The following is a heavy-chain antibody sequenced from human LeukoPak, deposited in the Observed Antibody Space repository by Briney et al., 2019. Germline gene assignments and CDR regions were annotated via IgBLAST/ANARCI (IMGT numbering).Heavy chain of an antibody. CDR1: GVTFSSHG. CDR3: AKNLLGSESFSWYFDL. Sequence: PGGSLRLSCAASGVTFSSHGMSWVRQAPGTGLEWVSSITDSGSGTCYADSVKGRFTMSRDNSKHTLYLQMNSLRAEDTAVYYCAKNLLGSESFSWYFDLWGRGTLVTVSS. D-gene: IGHD1-26*01. V-gene: IGHV3-23*01. CDR2: ITDSGSGT. J-gene: IGHJ2*01.